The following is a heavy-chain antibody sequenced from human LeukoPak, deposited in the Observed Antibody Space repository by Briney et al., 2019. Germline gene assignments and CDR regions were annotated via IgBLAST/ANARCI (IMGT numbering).Heavy chain of an antibody. Sequence: PGGSLRLSCAASGFTFSSYWMSWVRQAPGKGLEWVANIKQDGSEKYYVDSVKGRFTISRDKAKNSLYLQMNSLRAEDTAVYYCARGSPNSSPLYYYYYYGMDVWGQGTTVTVSS. CDR2: IKQDGSEK. D-gene: IGHD2/OR15-2a*01. J-gene: IGHJ6*02. V-gene: IGHV3-7*01. CDR3: ARGSPNSSPLYYYYYYGMDV. CDR1: GFTFSSYW.